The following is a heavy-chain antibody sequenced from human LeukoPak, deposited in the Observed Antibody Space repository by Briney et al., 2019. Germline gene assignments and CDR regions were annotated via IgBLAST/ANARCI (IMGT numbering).Heavy chain of an antibody. CDR1: GFTFSGFW. CDR2: INSDGSEG. CDR3: ARDYYDSSGWPWYFDL. V-gene: IGHV3-7*01. D-gene: IGHD3-22*01. Sequence: PGGSLRLSCAVSGFTFSGFWMSWSRQAPGKGLEWVASINSDGSEGYYADVVKGRFTISRDNAKNSLYLQMNSLRAEDTAVYYCARDYYDSSGWPWYFDLWGRGTLVTVSS. J-gene: IGHJ2*01.